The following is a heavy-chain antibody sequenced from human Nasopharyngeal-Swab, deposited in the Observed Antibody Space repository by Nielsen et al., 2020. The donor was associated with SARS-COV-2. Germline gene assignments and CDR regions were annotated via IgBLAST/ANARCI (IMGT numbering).Heavy chain of an antibody. D-gene: IGHD3-22*01. J-gene: IGHJ4*02. V-gene: IGHV3-48*04. CDR2: ISSSGSTI. CDR1: GFTFSSYS. CDR3: ATDYYDSSGAHGVFDY. Sequence: GGSLRLSCAASGFTFSSYSMNWVRQAPGKGLEWVSYISSSGSTIYYADSVKGRFTISRDNAKNSLYLQMNSLRAEDTAVYYCATDYYDSSGAHGVFDYWGQGTLVTVSS.